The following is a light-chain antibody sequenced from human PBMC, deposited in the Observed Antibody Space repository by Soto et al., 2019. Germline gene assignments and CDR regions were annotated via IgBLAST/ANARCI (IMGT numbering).Light chain of an antibody. CDR2: EVS. J-gene: IGLJ1*01. Sequence: QSALNQPASVSGSPGQSITISCTGTSSDVGSYNLVSWYRQHPGKAPKLMIYEVSKRPSGVSNRFSGSKSGNTASLTISGLQAEDEADYYCCSYAGSSTFYVFGTGTKVTVL. CDR1: SSDVGSYNL. CDR3: CSYAGSSTFYV. V-gene: IGLV2-23*02.